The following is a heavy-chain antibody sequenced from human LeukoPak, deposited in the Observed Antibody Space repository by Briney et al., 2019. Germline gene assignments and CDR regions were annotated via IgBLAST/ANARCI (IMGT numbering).Heavy chain of an antibody. Sequence: SVKVTCKASGGTFSSYAISWVRQAPGQGLEWMGGIIPIFGTGNYAQKFQSRVTLTTDESTRTAYMELSSLRSEDTAVYYCARESWDYYDSSGYAWGQGTLVTVSS. J-gene: IGHJ4*02. CDR2: IIPIFGTG. D-gene: IGHD3-22*01. CDR1: GGTFSSYA. V-gene: IGHV1-69*05. CDR3: ARESWDYYDSSGYA.